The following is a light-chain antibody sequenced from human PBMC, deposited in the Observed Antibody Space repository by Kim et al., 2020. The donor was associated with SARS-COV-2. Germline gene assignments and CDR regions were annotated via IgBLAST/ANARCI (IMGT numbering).Light chain of an antibody. CDR2: RDS. CDR3: QAWDTSTYV. CDR1: KLGDKY. V-gene: IGLV3-1*01. Sequence: SYELTQPPSVSVSPGQTASITCSGDKLGDKYVSWYQQKPGQSPVLVIYRDSERPSGIPERFSGSNSGNTASLTISGTQAMDEADYYCQAWDTSTYVFGTGTKVTVL. J-gene: IGLJ1*01.